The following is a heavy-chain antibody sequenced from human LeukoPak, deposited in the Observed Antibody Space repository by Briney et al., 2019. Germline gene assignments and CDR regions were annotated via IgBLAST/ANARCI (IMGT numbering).Heavy chain of an antibody. V-gene: IGHV3-7*01. D-gene: IGHD5-12*01. CDR3: ARDPRYSGYDFPGRVRSYMDV. CDR1: GFTFSRYW. CDR2: IKQDGSEK. Sequence: GGSLRLSCTVSGFTFSRYWMSWVRQAPGKGLEWVANIKQDGSEKHYVDSVKGRFTITRDNAKNSLYLQMNSLRAEDTAVYYCARDPRYSGYDFPGRVRSYMDVWGKGTTVTVSS. J-gene: IGHJ6*03.